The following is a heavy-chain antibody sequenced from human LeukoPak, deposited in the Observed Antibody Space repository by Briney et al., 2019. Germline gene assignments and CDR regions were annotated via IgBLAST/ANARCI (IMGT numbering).Heavy chain of an antibody. CDR3: ARDPYQPIDYYDSSGYLSPQDY. CDR2: ISAYNGNT. D-gene: IGHD3-22*01. V-gene: IGHV1-18*01. CDR1: GYTFTSYG. Sequence: ASVKVSCKASGYTFTSYGISWVRQAPGQGLEWMGWISAYNGNTNYAQKLQGRVTMTTDTSTSTAYMELRSLRSDDTAVYYCARDPYQPIDYYDSSGYLSPQDYWGQGTLVTVSS. J-gene: IGHJ4*02.